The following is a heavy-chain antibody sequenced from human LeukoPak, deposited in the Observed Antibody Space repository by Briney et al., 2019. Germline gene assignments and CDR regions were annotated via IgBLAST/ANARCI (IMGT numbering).Heavy chain of an antibody. D-gene: IGHD3-3*01. Sequence: ASVKVSCKASGCTFTSYGISWVRQAPGQGLEWMGWISAYNGNTNYAQRLQGRVTMTTDTSTSTAYMELRSLRSDDTAVYYCARDSYDFWSGYSTIDYWGQGTLVTVSS. V-gene: IGHV1-18*01. J-gene: IGHJ4*02. CDR2: ISAYNGNT. CDR3: ARDSYDFWSGYSTIDY. CDR1: GCTFTSYG.